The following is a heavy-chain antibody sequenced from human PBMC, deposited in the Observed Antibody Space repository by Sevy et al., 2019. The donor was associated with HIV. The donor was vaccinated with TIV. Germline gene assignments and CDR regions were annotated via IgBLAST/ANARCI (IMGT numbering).Heavy chain of an antibody. V-gene: IGHV1-69*13. J-gene: IGHJ3*02. CDR1: GGTFSSYA. D-gene: IGHD3-3*01. Sequence: ASVKVSCKASGGTFSSYAISWVRQAPGQGLEWIGGIIPIFGTANYAQKFQGRVTITADESTSTAYMELSSLRSEDTAVYYCARGAGVGGAFDIWGQGTMVTVSS. CDR3: ARGAGVGGAFDI. CDR2: IIPIFGTA.